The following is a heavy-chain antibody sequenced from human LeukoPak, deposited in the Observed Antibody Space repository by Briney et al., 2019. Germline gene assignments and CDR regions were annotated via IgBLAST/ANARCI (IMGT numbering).Heavy chain of an antibody. CDR3: ARDLNLGTSDSY. D-gene: IGHD3/OR15-3a*01. CDR1: GFAVRGSW. Sequence: GGSLRLSCVVSGFAVRGSWMSWVRQAPGKGLEWVAMISFDGTNKHYADSVKGRFTISRDNSKDTLSLEMNNLRPEDTAVYYCARDLNLGTSDSYWGQGTLVTVSS. V-gene: IGHV3-30*03. CDR2: ISFDGTNK. J-gene: IGHJ4*02.